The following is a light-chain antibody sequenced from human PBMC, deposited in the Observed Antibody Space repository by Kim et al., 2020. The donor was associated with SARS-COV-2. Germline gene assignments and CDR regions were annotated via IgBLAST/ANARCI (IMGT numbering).Light chain of an antibody. CDR2: EVS. CDR1: SSDVGGYNY. V-gene: IGLV2-8*01. J-gene: IGLJ2*01. Sequence: QSALTQPPSASGSPGQSVTISCTGTSSDVGGYNYVSWYQQHPGKAPKVMIYEVSKRPSGVPDRFSGSKSGNTASLTVSGLQAEDEADYYCSSCAVSNILLSGVGPQLTVL. CDR3: SSCAVSNILL.